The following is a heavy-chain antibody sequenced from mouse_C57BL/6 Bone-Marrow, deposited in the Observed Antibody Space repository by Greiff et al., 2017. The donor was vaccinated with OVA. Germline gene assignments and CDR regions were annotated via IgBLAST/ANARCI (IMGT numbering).Heavy chain of an antibody. V-gene: IGHV2-2*01. Sequence: QVQLQQSGPGLVQPSQSLSITCTVSGFSLTSYGVHWVRQSPGKGLEWLGVIWSGGSTDYNAAFISRLSISKDNSKSQVFFKMNSLQADHTAIYYCARTIPWCAYWGQGTLVTVSA. CDR3: ARTIPWCAY. CDR2: IWSGGST. CDR1: GFSLTSYG. J-gene: IGHJ3*01.